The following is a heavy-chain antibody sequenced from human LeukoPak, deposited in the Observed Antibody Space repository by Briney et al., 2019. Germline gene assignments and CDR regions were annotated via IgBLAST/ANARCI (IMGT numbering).Heavy chain of an antibody. J-gene: IGHJ6*02. CDR1: GASISSYY. CDR3: ASDSNYADSDPYYSYGMDV. Sequence: SETLSLTCTVSGASISSYYWSWIRQPPGKGLEWIGYIYYSGSTNYNPSLKSRVTISVDTSKNQFSLKISSVTAADTLVYYCASDSNYADSDPYYSYGMDVWGQGTTVTVSS. CDR2: IYYSGST. V-gene: IGHV4-59*01. D-gene: IGHD4-17*01.